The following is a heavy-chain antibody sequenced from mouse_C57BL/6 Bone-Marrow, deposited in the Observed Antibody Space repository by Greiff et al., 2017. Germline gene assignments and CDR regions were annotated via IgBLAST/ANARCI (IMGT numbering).Heavy chain of an antibody. CDR3: AREEDRANWYYFDY. CDR2: IYPRSGNT. Sequence: QVQLQQSGAELARPGASVKLSCKASGYTFTSYGISWVKQRTGQGLEWIGEIYPRSGNTYYNEKFKGKATLTADKSSSTAYMELRSLTSEDSAVYFCAREEDRANWYYFDYWGQGTTLTVSS. CDR1: GYTFTSYG. J-gene: IGHJ2*01. D-gene: IGHD4-1*01. V-gene: IGHV1-81*01.